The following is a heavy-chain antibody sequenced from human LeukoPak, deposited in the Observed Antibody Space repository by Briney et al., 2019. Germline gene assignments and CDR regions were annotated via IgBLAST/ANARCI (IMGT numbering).Heavy chain of an antibody. V-gene: IGHV3-48*02. D-gene: IGHD3-10*01. CDR1: GFTFSSYG. J-gene: IGHJ4*02. Sequence: GGSLRLSCAASGFTFSSYGMHWVRQAPGKGLEWVSYISSSSSTIYYADSVKGRFTISRDNAKNSLCLQMNSLRDEDTAVYYCARAGGSGSYYKGVYFDYWGQGTLVTVSS. CDR3: ARAGGSGSYYKGVYFDY. CDR2: ISSSSSTI.